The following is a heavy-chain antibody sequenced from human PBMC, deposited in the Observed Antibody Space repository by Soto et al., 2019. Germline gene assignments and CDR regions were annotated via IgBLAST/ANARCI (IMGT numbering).Heavy chain of an antibody. V-gene: IGHV4-39*01. D-gene: IGHD3-22*01. CDR3: ARQASGYYYGWFDP. CDR2: IFYIGGT. CDR1: GGSILDSTYY. Sequence: HLLLQASGPGLVKPSETLSLTCTVPGGSILDSTYYWAWIRQSPGKGLEWIGPIFYIGGTFYTPSLKTRVTVSVDTFNNQVSPMLSSVTPADTAVYYCARQASGYYYGWFDPWGQGTLVTVSS. J-gene: IGHJ5*02.